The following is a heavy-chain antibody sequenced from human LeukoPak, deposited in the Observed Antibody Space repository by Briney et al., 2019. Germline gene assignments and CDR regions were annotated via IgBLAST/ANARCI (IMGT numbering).Heavy chain of an antibody. CDR3: VRGLDF. Sequence: PGGSLRLSCAASGFTFSTHEMNWVRQAPGKGLEWVANINLDGSQTYYLDFVKGRFTISRDNAKNLLYLQMNSLRAEDTAVYYCVRGLDFWGQGTLVTVSS. CDR1: GFTFSTHE. CDR2: INLDGSQT. D-gene: IGHD3/OR15-3a*01. J-gene: IGHJ1*01. V-gene: IGHV3-7*05.